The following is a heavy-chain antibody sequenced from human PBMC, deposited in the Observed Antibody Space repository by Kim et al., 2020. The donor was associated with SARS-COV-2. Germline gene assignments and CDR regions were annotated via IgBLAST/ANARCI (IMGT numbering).Heavy chain of an antibody. D-gene: IGHD3-9*01. Sequence: TKYSQKYQGRVTITRDTSASTAYMELSSLRSEDTAVYYCARRLFDGASSVWGQGTTVTVSS. V-gene: IGHV1-3*01. CDR2: T. J-gene: IGHJ6*02. CDR3: ARRLFDGASSV.